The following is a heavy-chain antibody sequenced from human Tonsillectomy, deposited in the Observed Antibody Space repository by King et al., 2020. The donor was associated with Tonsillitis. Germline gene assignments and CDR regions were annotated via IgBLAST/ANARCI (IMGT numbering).Heavy chain of an antibody. V-gene: IGHV3-15*01. Sequence: EVQLVQSGGGLVKPGGSLRLSCAASGSIFNYAWMSWVRQAPGKGLEWVGRIKSKFDGGTIDYAAPVKGRFTISRDDSKSTLYLQMNSLKTEDTAVYYCTSDVHGDYFLQKYYYYMDVWGKGTTVTVSS. D-gene: IGHD4-17*01. CDR3: TSDVHGDYFLQKYYYYMDV. CDR2: IKSKFDGGTI. CDR1: GSIFNYAW. J-gene: IGHJ6*03.